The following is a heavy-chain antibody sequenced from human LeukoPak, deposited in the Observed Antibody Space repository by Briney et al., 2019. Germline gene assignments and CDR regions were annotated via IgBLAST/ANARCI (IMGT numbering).Heavy chain of an antibody. CDR1: GFTFSSYW. J-gene: IGHJ4*02. CDR3: ARDGLLWFGELGY. Sequence: QTGGSLRLSCAASGFTFSSYWMGWVRQAPGKGLEWVANIKQDGSEKYYVDSVKGRFTISRDNAKNSLYLQMNSLRAEDTAVYYCARDGLLWFGELGYWGQGTLVTVSS. V-gene: IGHV3-7*01. D-gene: IGHD3-10*01. CDR2: IKQDGSEK.